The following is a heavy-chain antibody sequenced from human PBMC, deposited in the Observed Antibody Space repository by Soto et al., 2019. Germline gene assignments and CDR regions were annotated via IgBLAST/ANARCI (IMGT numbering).Heavy chain of an antibody. J-gene: IGHJ6*02. Sequence: SVKVSCKASGGTFSSYAISWVRQAPGQGLEWMGGIIPIFGTANYAQKFQGRVTITADESTSTAYMELSSLRSEDTAVYYCARDQRYYYGSGLNYYYGMDVWGQGTTFTVSS. CDR1: GGTFSSYA. CDR3: ARDQRYYYGSGLNYYYGMDV. V-gene: IGHV1-69*13. D-gene: IGHD3-10*01. CDR2: IIPIFGTA.